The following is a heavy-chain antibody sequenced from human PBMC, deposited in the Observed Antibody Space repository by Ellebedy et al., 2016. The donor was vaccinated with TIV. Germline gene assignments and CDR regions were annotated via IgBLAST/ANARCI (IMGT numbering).Heavy chain of an antibody. CDR2: ISGSGGST. V-gene: IGHV3-23*01. Sequence: GESLKISCAASGFTFSSYAMSWVRQAPGKGLEWVSAISGSGGSTYYADSVKGRFTISRDNSKNTLYLQMSSLRAEDTAMYYCVKGGEERGYSGYEGWHVWGQGTTVTVSS. CDR3: VKGGEERGYSGYEGWHV. D-gene: IGHD5-12*01. J-gene: IGHJ6*02. CDR1: GFTFSSYA.